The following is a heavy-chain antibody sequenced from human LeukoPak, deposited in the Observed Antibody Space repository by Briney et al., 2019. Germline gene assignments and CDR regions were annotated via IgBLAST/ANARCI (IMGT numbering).Heavy chain of an antibody. D-gene: IGHD4-17*01. CDR2: INPNSGGT. CDR1: GYTFTGYY. Sequence: GASVKVSCKASGYTFTGYYMHWVRQAPGQGLEWMGWINPNSGGTNYAQKFQDRVTMTRDTSISTAYMELSRLRSDDTAVYYCARDYSVSYHYYYYMDVWGKGTTVTVSS. CDR3: ARDYSVSYHYYYYMDV. V-gene: IGHV1-2*02. J-gene: IGHJ6*03.